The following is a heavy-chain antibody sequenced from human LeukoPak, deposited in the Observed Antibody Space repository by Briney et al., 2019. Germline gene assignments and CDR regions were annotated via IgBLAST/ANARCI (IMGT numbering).Heavy chain of an antibody. CDR1: GFTFSSYA. J-gene: IGHJ4*02. Sequence: PGGSLRLCCAASGFTFSSYAMSWVRQAPGKGLEWVSAISGSGGSTYYADSVKGRFTISRDNSKNTLYLQMNSLRAEDTAVYYCAKNGVGAVAGTGFWFDYWGQGTLVTVSS. D-gene: IGHD6-19*01. V-gene: IGHV3-23*01. CDR2: ISGSGGST. CDR3: AKNGVGAVAGTGFWFDY.